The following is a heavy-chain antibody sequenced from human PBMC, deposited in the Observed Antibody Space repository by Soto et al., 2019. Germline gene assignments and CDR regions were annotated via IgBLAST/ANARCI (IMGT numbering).Heavy chain of an antibody. CDR2: ISYDGSNK. D-gene: IGHD6-13*01. J-gene: IGHJ6*02. CDR3: ARDSRQQLAYYYYYGMDV. CDR1: GFTFSSYA. Sequence: PGGSLRLSCAASGFTFSSYAMHWVRQAPGKGLEWVAVISYDGSNKYYADSVKGRFTISRDNSKNTLYLQTNSLRAEDTAVYYCARDSRQQLAYYYYYGMDVWGQGTTVTVSS. V-gene: IGHV3-30-3*01.